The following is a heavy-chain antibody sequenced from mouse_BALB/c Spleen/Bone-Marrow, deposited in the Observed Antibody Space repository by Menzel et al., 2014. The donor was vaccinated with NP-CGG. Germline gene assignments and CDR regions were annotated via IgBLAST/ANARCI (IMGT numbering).Heavy chain of an antibody. CDR3: ARIGRARGYAMDY. Sequence: EVMLVESGGGLVQPGGSRKLSCAASGITFRNFGVHWVRRAPEKGLEWVAYISSGSSTIYYADTLKGRFTISRDNPKNTLFLQMTSLRSEDTAMYYCARIGRARGYAMDYWGQGTSVTVSS. D-gene: IGHD3-3*01. CDR2: ISSGSSTI. J-gene: IGHJ4*01. CDR1: GITFRNFG. V-gene: IGHV5-17*02.